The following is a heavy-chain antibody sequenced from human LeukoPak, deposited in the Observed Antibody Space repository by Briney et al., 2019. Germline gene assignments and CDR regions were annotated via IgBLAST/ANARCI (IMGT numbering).Heavy chain of an antibody. CDR2: IRKDESAK. CDR3: TKDVGNHVTDC. Sequence: GGSLRLSCVASGFIFNNAWMTWVRQAPGKGLEWVATIRKDESAKHYVDSVKGRFTISRDNAMNSVYLQMNSLRAEDTAVYYCTKDVGNHVTDCWGQGTLVTVSS. D-gene: IGHD1-14*01. J-gene: IGHJ4*02. CDR1: GFIFNNAW. V-gene: IGHV3-7*03.